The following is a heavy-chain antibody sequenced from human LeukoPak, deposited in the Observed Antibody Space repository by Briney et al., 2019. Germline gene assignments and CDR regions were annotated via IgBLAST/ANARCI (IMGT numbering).Heavy chain of an antibody. J-gene: IGHJ4*02. D-gene: IGHD3-3*01. CDR3: ARTPLFGLGDYYFDY. CDR2: INYSGST. CDR1: GGSISSSSYY. V-gene: IGHV4-39*01. Sequence: SETLSLTCTVSGGSISSSSYYWGWIRQPPGKGLEWIGSINYSGSTYYNPSLKSRVTISVDTSKNQFSLKLSSVTAADTAVYYCARTPLFGLGDYYFDYWGQGTLVTVSS.